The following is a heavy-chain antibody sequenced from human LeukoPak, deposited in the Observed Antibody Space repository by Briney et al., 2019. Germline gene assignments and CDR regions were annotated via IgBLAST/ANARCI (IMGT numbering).Heavy chain of an antibody. D-gene: IGHD3-10*01. J-gene: IGHJ4*02. CDR3: GRENFGSGSYPDF. CDR2: IWHDGSHK. CDR1: GFAFNTYA. V-gene: IGHV3-33*01. Sequence: GRSLRLSCAASGFAFNTYAMHWVRQAPGQGLEWVALIWHDGSHKFYSNSVRGQFTISRDNSKNTVSLQMNNLRPEDRAVYYCGRENFGSGSYPDFWGQGTLVTVYS.